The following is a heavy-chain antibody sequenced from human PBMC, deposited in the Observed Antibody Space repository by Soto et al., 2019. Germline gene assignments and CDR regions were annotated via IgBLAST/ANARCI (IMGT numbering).Heavy chain of an antibody. V-gene: IGHV3-21*01. CDR2: ISSSSSYI. CDR1: GFTFSSYS. CDR3: ARDNVDTAMAPYFDY. J-gene: IGHJ4*02. D-gene: IGHD5-18*01. Sequence: PGGSLRLSCAASGFTFSSYSMNWVRQAPGKGLEWVSSISSSSSYIYYADSVKGRFTISRDNAKNSLYLQMNSLRAEDTAVYYCARDNVDTAMAPYFDYWGQGTLVTVSS.